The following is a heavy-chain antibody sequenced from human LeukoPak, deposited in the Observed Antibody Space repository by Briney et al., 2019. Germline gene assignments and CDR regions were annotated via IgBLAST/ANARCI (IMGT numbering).Heavy chain of an antibody. D-gene: IGHD3-16*02. CDR1: GGSISSYY. CDR3: ARAGDYDYVWGSYRYFDY. CDR2: IYYSGST. J-gene: IGHJ4*02. Sequence: SETLSLTCTVSGGSISSYYWSWIRQPPGKGLEWIGYIYYSGSTNYNPSLKSRVTISVDTSKNQFSLKLSSVTAADTAVYYCARAGDYDYVWGSYRYFDYWGQGTLVTVSS. V-gene: IGHV4-59*01.